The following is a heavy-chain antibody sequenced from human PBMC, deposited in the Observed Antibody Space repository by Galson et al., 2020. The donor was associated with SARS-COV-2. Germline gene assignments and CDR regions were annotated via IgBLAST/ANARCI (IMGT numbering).Heavy chain of an antibody. J-gene: IGHJ3*02. V-gene: IGHV3-11*01. CDR3: ARHMVATYDAFDI. CDR1: GFTFSDYY. CDR2: ISSSGSTI. Sequence: GGSLRLSCAASGFTFSDYYMSWIRQAPGKGLEWVSYISSSGSTIYYADSVKGRFTISRDNAKNSLYLQMNSLRAEDTAVYYCARHMVATYDAFDIWGQGTMVTVSS. D-gene: IGHD5-12*01.